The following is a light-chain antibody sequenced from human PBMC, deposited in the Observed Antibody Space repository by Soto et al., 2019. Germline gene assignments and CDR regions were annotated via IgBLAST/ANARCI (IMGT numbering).Light chain of an antibody. V-gene: IGLV4-69*01. CDR3: QTWSTDIRV. Sequence: QTVVTQPPSASASLGASVKLTCTLSSGHNSYAIAWHQQQPEKGPRYLMKLNGDGSHSKGDGIPDRFSGSSSGAERYLTISSLQSEDEADYYCQTWSTDIRVFGGGTKLTVL. J-gene: IGLJ3*02. CDR1: SGHNSYA. CDR2: LNGDGSH.